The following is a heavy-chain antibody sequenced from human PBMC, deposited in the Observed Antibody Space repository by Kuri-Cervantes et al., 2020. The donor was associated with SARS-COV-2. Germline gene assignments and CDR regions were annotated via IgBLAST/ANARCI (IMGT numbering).Heavy chain of an antibody. CDR2: IYHSGST. CDR3: ARNPSYQLLGWYYYYMDV. J-gene: IGHJ6*03. V-gene: IGHV4-39*07. CDR1: GGSISSSSYY. Sequence: SETLSLTCTVSGGSISSSSYYWGWIRQPPGKGLEWIGSIYHSGSTYYNPSLKSRVTISVDTSKNQFSLKLSSVTAADTAVYYCARNPSYQLLGWYYYYMDVWGKGTTVTVSS. D-gene: IGHD2-2*01.